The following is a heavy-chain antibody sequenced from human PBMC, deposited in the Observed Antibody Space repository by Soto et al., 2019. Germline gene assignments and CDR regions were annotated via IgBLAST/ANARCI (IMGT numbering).Heavy chain of an antibody. V-gene: IGHV4-34*01. Sequence: SETLSLTCAVSGGSFSGYYWRWFRQPPGKELEWIGEINHSGITNYNPSLKSRVTISVDTSKNQFSLKLSSVTAADTAVYYCARGRYYDRSGQTRYYFDYWGQGTLGLVSA. CDR3: ARGRYYDRSGQTRYYFDY. J-gene: IGHJ4*02. CDR2: INHSGIT. D-gene: IGHD3-22*01. CDR1: GGSFSGYY.